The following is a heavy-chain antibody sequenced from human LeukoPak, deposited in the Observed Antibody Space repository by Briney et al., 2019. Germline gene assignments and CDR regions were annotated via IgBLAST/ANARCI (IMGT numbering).Heavy chain of an antibody. CDR3: AKRAAVAGYFDY. Sequence: GGSLRLSCTASGFTFGDYAMSWVRQAPGKGLEWVSAISGSGGSTYYADSVKGRFTISRDNSKNTLYLQMNSLRAEDTAVYYCAKRAAVAGYFDYWGQGTLVTVSS. J-gene: IGHJ4*02. V-gene: IGHV3-23*01. CDR2: ISGSGGST. D-gene: IGHD6-19*01. CDR1: GFTFGDYA.